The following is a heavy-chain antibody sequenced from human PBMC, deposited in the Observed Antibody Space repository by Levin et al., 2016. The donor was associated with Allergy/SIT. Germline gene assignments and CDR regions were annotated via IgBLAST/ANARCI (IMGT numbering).Heavy chain of an antibody. CDR3: AKDSGWFGELLVAWVDY. V-gene: IGHV3-30*18. J-gene: IGHJ4*02. D-gene: IGHD3-10*01. Sequence: GGSLRLSCAASGFTFSSYGMHWVRQAPGKGLEWVAVISYDGSNKYYADSVKGRFTISRDNSKNTLYLQMNSLRAEDTAVYYCAKDSGWFGELLVAWVDYWGQGTLVTVSS. CDR2: ISYDGSNK. CDR1: GFTFSSYG.